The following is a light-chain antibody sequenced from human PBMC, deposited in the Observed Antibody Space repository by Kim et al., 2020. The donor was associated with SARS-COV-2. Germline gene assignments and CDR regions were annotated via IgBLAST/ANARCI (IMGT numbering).Light chain of an antibody. CDR2: GKN. Sequence: AVGQTVRITCKGDSLRSDYASWYQQKPGQAPVLVIYGKNNRPSGIPDRFSGSSSGNTASLTITGAQAEDEADYYCNSRDSSGNHLVFGTGTKVTVL. V-gene: IGLV3-19*01. CDR1: SLRSDY. J-gene: IGLJ1*01. CDR3: NSRDSSGNHLV.